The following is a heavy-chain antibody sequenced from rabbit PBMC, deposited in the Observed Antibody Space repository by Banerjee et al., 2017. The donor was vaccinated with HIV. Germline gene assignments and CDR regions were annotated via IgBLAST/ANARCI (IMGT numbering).Heavy chain of an antibody. Sequence: QQQLEESGGGLVKPGGTLTLTCTASGFTISSGYYMCWVRQAPGKGLEWIAWMNNGDGSTYYASWAKGRFTVSKTSSTTVTLQMTSLTAADTATYFCAKYSNYYGMDLWGQGTLVTVS. CDR3: AKYSNYYGMDL. V-gene: IGHV1S45*01. CDR2: MNNGDGST. CDR1: GFTISSGYY. J-gene: IGHJ6*01.